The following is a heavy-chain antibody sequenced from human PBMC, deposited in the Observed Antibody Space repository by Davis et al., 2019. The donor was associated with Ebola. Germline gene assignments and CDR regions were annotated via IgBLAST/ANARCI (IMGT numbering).Heavy chain of an antibody. CDR3: ARRGGDYCSGGSCHSSYYSYYMDV. CDR1: GGSISSYY. Sequence: SETLSLTCTVSGGSISSYYWSWIRQPPGKGLEWIGYIYYSGSTNYNPSLKSRVTISVDTSKNQFSLKLSSVTAADTAVYYCARRGGDYCSGGSCHSSYYSYYMDVWGKGTTVTVSS. V-gene: IGHV4-59*12. CDR2: IYYSGST. D-gene: IGHD2-15*01. J-gene: IGHJ6*03.